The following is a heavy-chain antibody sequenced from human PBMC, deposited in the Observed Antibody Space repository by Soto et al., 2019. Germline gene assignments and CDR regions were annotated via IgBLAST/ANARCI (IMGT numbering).Heavy chain of an antibody. CDR3: ARDPPETPSDY. Sequence: QVQLVQSGADVKKHGASVRVSCKASGYTFTDYGITWVRQAPGQGLEWMGWISAKNGDTNLAQKFRGRVTLTTDTSTGTAYMDLRSLTPDDTAVYYCARDPPETPSDYWGQGTLVTVSS. CDR1: GYTFTDYG. J-gene: IGHJ4*02. CDR2: ISAKNGDT. V-gene: IGHV1-18*01.